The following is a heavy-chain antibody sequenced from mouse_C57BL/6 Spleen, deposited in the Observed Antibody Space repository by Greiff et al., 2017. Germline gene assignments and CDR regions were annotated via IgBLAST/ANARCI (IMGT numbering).Heavy chain of an antibody. CDR3: AKSYYCGSSYAWCAY. V-gene: IGHV5-4*03. J-gene: IGHJ3*01. Sequence: DVKLVESGGGLVKPGGSLKLSCAASGFTFSSYAMPWVRQTPEQRLEWVATISAGGSYTYYPANVKGRFTITRDNAKNNLYLQMSHLKSEDTAMYYCAKSYYCGSSYAWCAYWGQGTLVTVSA. CDR2: ISAGGSYT. CDR1: GFTFSSYA. D-gene: IGHD1-1*01.